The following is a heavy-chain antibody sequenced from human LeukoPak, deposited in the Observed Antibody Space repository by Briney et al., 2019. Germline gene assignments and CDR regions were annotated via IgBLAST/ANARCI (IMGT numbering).Heavy chain of an antibody. Sequence: QSGGSLRLSCAASGFTFDDYAMHWVRQAPGKGLEWVSLISGDGGSTYYADSVKGRFTISRDNSKNSLYLQMNSLRTEDTALYYCAKDGPYSSGWHDAFDIWGQGTMVTVSS. V-gene: IGHV3-43*02. D-gene: IGHD6-19*01. CDR3: AKDGPYSSGWHDAFDI. CDR2: ISGDGGST. CDR1: GFTFDDYA. J-gene: IGHJ3*02.